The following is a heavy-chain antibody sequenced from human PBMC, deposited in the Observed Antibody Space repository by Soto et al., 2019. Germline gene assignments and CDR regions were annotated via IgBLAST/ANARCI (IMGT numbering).Heavy chain of an antibody. CDR1: GGTFSSYA. CDR2: IIPIFGTA. Sequence: ASVKVSCKASGGTFSSYAISWVRQAPGQRLEWMGGIIPIFGTANNAQKFQGRVTITAAESTSTVYVELSSLRSEETAVYYCARAPGATETPFDYWGQGTLVTVSS. J-gene: IGHJ4*02. CDR3: ARAPGATETPFDY. V-gene: IGHV1-69*13. D-gene: IGHD1-26*01.